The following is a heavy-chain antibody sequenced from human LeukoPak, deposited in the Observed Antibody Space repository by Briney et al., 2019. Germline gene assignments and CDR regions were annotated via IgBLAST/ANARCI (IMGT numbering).Heavy chain of an antibody. CDR3: ARASSMIVVVWAY. CDR2: INPNSGGT. J-gene: IGHJ4*02. CDR1: GYTFTSYY. V-gene: IGHV1-2*02. D-gene: IGHD3-22*01. Sequence: ASVKVSCKASGYTFTSYYMHWVRQAPGQGLEWMGWINPNSGGTNYAQKFQGRVTMTRDTSISTAYMELSRLRSDDTAVYYCARASSMIVVVWAYWGQGTLVTVSS.